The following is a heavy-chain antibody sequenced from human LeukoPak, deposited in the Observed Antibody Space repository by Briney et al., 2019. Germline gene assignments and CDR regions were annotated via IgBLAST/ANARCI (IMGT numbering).Heavy chain of an antibody. CDR3: ANXPYRSSWYYFDY. CDR1: GFTFSSYA. V-gene: IGHV3-23*01. Sequence: GGSLRXXCAASGFTFSSYAMSWVRQAPGKGLEWVSAISGSGGSTYYADSVKGRFTISRDNSKNTLYLQMNSLRAEDTAVYYCANXPYRSSWYYFDYWGQGTLVTVSS. J-gene: IGHJ4*02. CDR2: ISGSGGST. D-gene: IGHD6-13*01.